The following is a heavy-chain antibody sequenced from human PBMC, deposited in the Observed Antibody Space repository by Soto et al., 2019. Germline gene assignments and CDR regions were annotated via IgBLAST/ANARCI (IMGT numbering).Heavy chain of an antibody. Sequence: PSETLSLTCTVSGGSISSSSYYWGWIRQPPGKGLEWIGSIYYSGSTYYNPSLKSRVTISVDTSKNQFSLKLSSVTAADTAVYYCARHGSNGSYHYYYYYGMDVWGQGTTVTVSS. D-gene: IGHD1-26*01. CDR3: ARHGSNGSYHYYYYYGMDV. J-gene: IGHJ6*02. CDR2: IYYSGST. CDR1: GGSISSSSYY. V-gene: IGHV4-39*01.